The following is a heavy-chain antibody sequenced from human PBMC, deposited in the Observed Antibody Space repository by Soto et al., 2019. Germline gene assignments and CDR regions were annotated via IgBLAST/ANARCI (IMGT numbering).Heavy chain of an antibody. Sequence: SVKVSCKASGGTFSSYTISWVRQAPGQGLEWMGRIIPILGIANYAQKFQGRVTITADKSTSTAYMELSSLRSEDTAVYYCGSWYSSSSASSKQDWFDPWGQGTLVTVSS. V-gene: IGHV1-69*02. D-gene: IGHD6-6*01. CDR1: GGTFSSYT. J-gene: IGHJ5*02. CDR2: IIPILGIA. CDR3: GSWYSSSSASSKQDWFDP.